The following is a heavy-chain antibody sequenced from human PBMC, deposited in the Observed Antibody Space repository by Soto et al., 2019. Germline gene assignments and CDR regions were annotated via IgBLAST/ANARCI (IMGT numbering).Heavy chain of an antibody. CDR3: ARIGVSSGHESPAFDS. J-gene: IGHJ4*02. Sequence: GASVKVSCKASGYTFNFYGITWVRQAPGQGLEWMGWISGFNGNTNYAADLQGRVTMTTDTSTSTAYMELRGLRSDDTAVYYCARIGVSSGHESPAFDSWGQGTLVTVSS. D-gene: IGHD3-16*01. CDR1: GYTFNFYG. CDR2: ISGFNGNT. V-gene: IGHV1-18*01.